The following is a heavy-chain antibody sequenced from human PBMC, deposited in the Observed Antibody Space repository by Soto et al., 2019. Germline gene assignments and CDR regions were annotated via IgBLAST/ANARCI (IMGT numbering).Heavy chain of an antibody. D-gene: IGHD3-10*01. V-gene: IGHV1-69*06. CDR3: ARGVYGSGNYYTGPSAFDI. Sequence: QVQLEQSGAEVKKPGSSVKVSCKASGGTLSDHGVSWLRQAPGQGLEGVGGTIPVFDTAKYAQKFQGRVTIAADKSPNIAYMELSSLRSEDTAFYYCARGVYGSGNYYTGPSAFDIWGQGTMVIVSS. J-gene: IGHJ3*02. CDR1: GGTLSDHG. CDR2: TIPVFDTA.